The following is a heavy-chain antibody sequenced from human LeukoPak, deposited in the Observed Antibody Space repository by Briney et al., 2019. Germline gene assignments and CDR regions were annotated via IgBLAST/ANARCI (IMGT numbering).Heavy chain of an antibody. D-gene: IGHD3-3*01. CDR3: ASQRFLEWLFSRGGAFDI. V-gene: IGHV4-39*01. Sequence: PGGSLRLSCAASGFTFSSYAMSWVRQAPGKGLEWIGSIYYSGSTYYNPSLKSRVTISVDTSKNQFTLKLSSVTAADTAVYYCASQRFLEWLFSRGGAFDIWGQGTMVTVSS. J-gene: IGHJ3*02. CDR2: IYYSGST. CDR1: GFTFSSYA.